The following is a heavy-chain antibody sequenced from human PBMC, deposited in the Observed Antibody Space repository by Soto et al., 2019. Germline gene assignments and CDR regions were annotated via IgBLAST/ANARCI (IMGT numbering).Heavy chain of an antibody. CDR3: ARIIADWYFDL. J-gene: IGHJ2*01. D-gene: IGHD3-16*02. CDR2: IYPSDSDV. CDR1: GYSFTSYW. V-gene: IGHV5-51*01. Sequence: PGESLKISCKGSGYSFTSYWIGWVRQMPGKDLEWMGIIYPSDSDVRYSPSFQGQVTMSADKSISTVYLQWNSLKASDTAMYYCARIIADWYFDLWGRGTLVTGSS.